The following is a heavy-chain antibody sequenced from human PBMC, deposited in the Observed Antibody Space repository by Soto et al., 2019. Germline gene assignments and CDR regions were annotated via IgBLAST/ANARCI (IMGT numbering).Heavy chain of an antibody. CDR1: GYTFTSYG. Sequence: ASVKVSCKASGYTFTSYGISWVRQAPGQGLEWMGWISAYNGNTNYAQKLQGRVTMTTDTSTSTAYMELRSLRSDDTAVYYCARGAPGMAAAGTFDYWGQGTLVTVSS. D-gene: IGHD6-13*01. CDR2: ISAYNGNT. CDR3: ARGAPGMAAAGTFDY. J-gene: IGHJ4*02. V-gene: IGHV1-18*01.